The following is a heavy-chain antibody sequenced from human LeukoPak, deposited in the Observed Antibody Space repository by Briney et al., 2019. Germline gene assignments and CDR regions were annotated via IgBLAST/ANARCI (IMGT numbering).Heavy chain of an antibody. D-gene: IGHD4-23*01. CDR2: ISSSAATI. J-gene: IGHJ4*02. V-gene: IGHV3-11*04. CDR3: SRDWNYGGGFEY. CDR1: GFTFSDYY. Sequence: PGGSLRLSCAASGFTFSDYYMSWIRQAPGKGLEWVSYISSSAATIYYADSVKGRFTISRDNAKKSLYLQMNSLRAEDTAVYYCSRDWNYGGGFEYWGQGILVTVSS.